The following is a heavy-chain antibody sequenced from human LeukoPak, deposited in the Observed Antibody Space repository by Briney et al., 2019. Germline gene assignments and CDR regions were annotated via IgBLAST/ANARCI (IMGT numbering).Heavy chain of an antibody. J-gene: IGHJ6*02. V-gene: IGHV3-7*03. CDR3: AKDKYCSGGGCYSVWVSGGMDV. CDR2: IKQDETEK. CDR1: GFTFSNFW. D-gene: IGHD2-15*01. Sequence: GGSLRLSYTASGFTFSNFWMGWVRQAPGKGLEWVANIKQDETEKFYLGSVKGRFTISRDNAKNSLYLQMNSLRVEDTALYYCAKDKYCSGGGCYSVWVSGGMDVWGQGTTVTVSS.